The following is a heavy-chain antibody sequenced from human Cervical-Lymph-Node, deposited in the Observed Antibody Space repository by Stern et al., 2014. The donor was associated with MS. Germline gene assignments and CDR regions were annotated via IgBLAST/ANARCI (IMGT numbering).Heavy chain of an antibody. D-gene: IGHD2-15*01. V-gene: IGHV1-69*04. Sequence: QVQLVQSGAEVKKPGSSVNVSCKASGGTFSSSYAVSWVRQAPGQGLEWMGRIIPMIGLANYAQKFQTRFTITADKSSSTVYMKLSSLTSEDTALYYCARGIVTNRPAATLHNLFDPWGQGTLVTVSS. CDR2: IIPMIGLA. J-gene: IGHJ5*02. CDR3: ARGIVTNRPAATLHNLFDP. CDR1: GGTFSSSYA.